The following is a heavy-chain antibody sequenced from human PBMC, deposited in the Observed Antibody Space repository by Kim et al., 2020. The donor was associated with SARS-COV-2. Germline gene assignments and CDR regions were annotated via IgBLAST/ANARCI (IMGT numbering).Heavy chain of an antibody. CDR2: ISAYNGNT. J-gene: IGHJ6*02. D-gene: IGHD2-2*01. CDR3: ARLDCSSTSWLHYYYYYGMDV. Sequence: ASVKVSCKASGYTFTSYCISWVRQAPGQGLEWMGWISAYNGNTNYAQKLQGRVTMTTDTSTSTAYMELRSLRSDDTAVYYCARLDCSSTSWLHYYYYYGMDVWGQGTTVTVSS. V-gene: IGHV1-18*04. CDR1: GYTFTSYC.